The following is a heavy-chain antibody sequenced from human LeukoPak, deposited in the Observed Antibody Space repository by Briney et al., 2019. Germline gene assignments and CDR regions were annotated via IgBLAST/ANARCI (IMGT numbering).Heavy chain of an antibody. V-gene: IGHV1-46*01. Sequence: ASVKVSCKTSGFSFSSFYIHWVRQGPGQGLEWMGLISPNGGSTRLAQKFQGRVTMTSDMATSTVYMGLSSLRSEDAAVYYCARDWGASNYFDYWGQGSLIIVSS. CDR3: ARDWGASNYFDY. CDR2: ISPNGGST. D-gene: IGHD7-27*01. CDR1: GFSFSSFY. J-gene: IGHJ4*02.